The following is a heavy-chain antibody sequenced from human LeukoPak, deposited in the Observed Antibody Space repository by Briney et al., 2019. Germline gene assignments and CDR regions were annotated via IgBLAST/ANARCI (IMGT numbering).Heavy chain of an antibody. J-gene: IGHJ6*03. V-gene: IGHV1-46*01. CDR3: ARAWRDILTGYYNYYYMDV. Sequence: ASVKVSCKASGYTFTSYYMHWVRQAPGQGLEWMGIINPSGGSTSYAQKFQGRVTMTRDMSTSTVYMELSSLRSEDTAVYYCARAWRDILTGYYNYYYMDVWGKGTTVTVSS. CDR2: INPSGGST. D-gene: IGHD3-9*01. CDR1: GYTFTSYY.